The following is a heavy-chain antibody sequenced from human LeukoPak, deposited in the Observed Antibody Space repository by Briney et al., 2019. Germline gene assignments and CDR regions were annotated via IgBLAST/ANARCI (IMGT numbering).Heavy chain of an antibody. CDR3: ARDLYDSSGYYRKGLDY. CDR1: GFTFSSYG. J-gene: IGHJ4*02. Sequence: PGGSLRLSCAASGFTFSSYGMHWVRQAPGKGLEWVAVIWYDGSNKYYADSVKGRFTISRDNSKNTLYLQMNSLRAEDTAVYYCARDLYDSSGYYRKGLDYWGQGTLVTVSS. D-gene: IGHD3-22*01. V-gene: IGHV3-33*01. CDR2: IWYDGSNK.